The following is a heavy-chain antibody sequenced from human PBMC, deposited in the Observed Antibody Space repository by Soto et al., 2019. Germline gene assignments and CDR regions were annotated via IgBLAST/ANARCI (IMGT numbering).Heavy chain of an antibody. CDR2: IWYDGSNK. V-gene: IGHV3-33*01. J-gene: IGHJ4*02. D-gene: IGHD2-2*03. CDR3: ARDMDHNFDY. CDR1: GFTFSSYV. Sequence: QVQLVEPGGGVVQPGRSLRLSCAASGFTFSSYVMHWVRQAPGKGLEWVAVIWYDGSNKYYADSVKGRFTISRDTSKNTVYLQMHSLRVEDTAVYYCARDMDHNFDYWGRGTLVTVSS.